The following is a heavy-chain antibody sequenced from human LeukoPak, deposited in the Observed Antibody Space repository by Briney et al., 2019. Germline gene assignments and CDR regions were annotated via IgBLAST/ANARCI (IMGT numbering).Heavy chain of an antibody. CDR2: IIPIFGTA. J-gene: IGHJ6*03. Sequence: GASVKVSCKASGGTFSSYAISWVRQAPGQGLEWMGGIIPIFGTANYAQKFQGRVTITADKSTSTAYMELSSLRSEDTAVYYCARGRWKWSTAYYYYYYMDVWGKGTTVTVSS. CDR1: GGTFSSYA. D-gene: IGHD2-15*01. CDR3: ARGRWKWSTAYYYYYYMDV. V-gene: IGHV1-69*06.